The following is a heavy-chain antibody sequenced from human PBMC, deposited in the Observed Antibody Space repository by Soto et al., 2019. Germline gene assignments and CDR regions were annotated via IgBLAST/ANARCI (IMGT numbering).Heavy chain of an antibody. CDR2: MNPNSGNT. CDR3: AIIAARPGRSAFDI. V-gene: IGHV1-8*01. Sequence: GASVKVSCKASGYTFTSYDINWVRQATGQGLEWMGWMNPNSGNTGYAQKFQGRVTMTRNTSISTAYMELSSLRSEDTAVYYCAIIAARPGRSAFDIWGQGTMVTVSS. J-gene: IGHJ3*02. CDR1: GYTFTSYD. D-gene: IGHD6-6*01.